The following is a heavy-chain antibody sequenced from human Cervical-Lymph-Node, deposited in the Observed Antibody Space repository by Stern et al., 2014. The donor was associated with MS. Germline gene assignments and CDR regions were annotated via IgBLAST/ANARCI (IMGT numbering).Heavy chain of an antibody. CDR3: ALSSETSDRWYSLGYDL. CDR1: GGTFSKFP. J-gene: IGHJ5*02. Sequence: QVQLGQSGAEVTKPGSSVKVSCKASGGTFSKFPSSWVRQAPGQGLEWMGGIFPVFGTPTYAQEFRGRVTSTADVSTSRLYMELSSLRSDDTAGYYCALSSETSDRWYSLGYDLWGQGTLVTVSS. D-gene: IGHD6-13*01. CDR2: IFPVFGTP. V-gene: IGHV1-69*01.